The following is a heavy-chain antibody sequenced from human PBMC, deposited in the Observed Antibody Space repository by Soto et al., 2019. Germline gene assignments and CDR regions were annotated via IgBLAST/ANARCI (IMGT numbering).Heavy chain of an antibody. CDR3: GGYNVLTGYDGYGMDV. CDR1: GFSLSTGGVG. D-gene: IGHD3-9*01. J-gene: IGHJ6*02. Sequence: QITLKASGPTLVKPTQTLTLTCTFSGFSLSTGGVGVGWIRQPPGKAPEWLALIYWNDGKRYSPSLNSRLINTKDTSKNQVSLTMSNMDPVDTATYYRGGYNVLTGYDGYGMDVWGQGTTVTVSS. V-gene: IGHV2-5*01. CDR2: IYWNDGK.